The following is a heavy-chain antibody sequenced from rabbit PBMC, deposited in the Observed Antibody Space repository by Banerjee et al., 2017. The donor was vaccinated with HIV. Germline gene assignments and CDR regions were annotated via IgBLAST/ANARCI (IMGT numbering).Heavy chain of an antibody. D-gene: IGHD7-1*01. Sequence: QEQLEESGGDLVQPEGSLTLTCTASGFSFSSSYWICWVRQAPGKGLEWIACIYTGSSGSTYYASWAKGRFTISKTSSTTVTLQMTSLTAADTATYFCARSVYTGTDPIYAMTRLDLWGQGTLVTVS. CDR3: ARSVYTGTDPIYAMTRLDL. V-gene: IGHV1S45*01. CDR1: GFSFSSSYW. CDR2: IYTGSSGST. J-gene: IGHJ3*01.